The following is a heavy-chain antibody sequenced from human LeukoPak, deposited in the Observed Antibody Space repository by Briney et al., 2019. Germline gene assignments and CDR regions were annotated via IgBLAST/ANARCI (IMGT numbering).Heavy chain of an antibody. D-gene: IGHD6-19*01. CDR3: ARDSRSGWNYYYYYYMDV. J-gene: IGHJ6*03. CDR1: GFTFSNAW. CDR2: IKQDGSEK. Sequence: GGSLRLSCAASGFTFSNAWMSWVRQAPGKGLEWVANIKQDGSEKDYVDSVKGRFTISRDNAKNSLYLQMDSLRAEDTAVYYCARDSRSGWNYYYYYYMDVWGKGTTVTISS. V-gene: IGHV3-7*01.